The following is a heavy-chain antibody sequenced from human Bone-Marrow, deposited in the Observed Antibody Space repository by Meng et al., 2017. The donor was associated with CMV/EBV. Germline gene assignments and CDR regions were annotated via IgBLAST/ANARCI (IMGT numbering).Heavy chain of an antibody. V-gene: IGHV3-30-3*01. Sequence: GGSLRLSCAASGFTFSSYAMHWVRQAPGKGLEWVAVISYDGSNKYYADSVKGRFTISRDNSKNTLYLQMNSLRAEDTAVYYCAKDRPRDYDASGSYGNWFDPWGQGTLVTVSS. D-gene: IGHD3-10*01. CDR3: AKDRPRDYDASGSYGNWFDP. CDR2: ISYDGSNK. CDR1: GFTFSSYA. J-gene: IGHJ5*02.